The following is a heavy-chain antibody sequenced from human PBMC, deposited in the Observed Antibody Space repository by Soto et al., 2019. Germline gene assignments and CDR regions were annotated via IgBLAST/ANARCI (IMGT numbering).Heavy chain of an antibody. J-gene: IGHJ3*02. CDR2: TYYRSKWSS. CDR1: GDRVSSNSAT. Sequence: SQTLSLTCAISGDRVSSNSATWNWIRQSPSRGLEWLGRTYYRSKWSSDFAASVKSRITINPDTSKSQFSLHLNSVTPEDTAVYFCTRSGGLWGQGDKTFEICGQGTM. D-gene: IGHD3-16*01. CDR3: TRSGGLWGQGDKTFEI. V-gene: IGHV6-1*01.